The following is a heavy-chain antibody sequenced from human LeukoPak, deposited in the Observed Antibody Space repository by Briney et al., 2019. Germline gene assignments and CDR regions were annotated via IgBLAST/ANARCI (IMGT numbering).Heavy chain of an antibody. CDR2: ISGSGGST. Sequence: GGSLRLSCAASGFTFSSYGMSWVRQAPGKGPEWVSAISGSGGSTYYADSGKGRFTISRDNSKNTLYLQMNSLRAEDTAVYYCARDKAIFGVVIIYYYYMDVWGKGTTVTVSS. CDR1: GFTFSSYG. V-gene: IGHV3-23*01. CDR3: ARDKAIFGVVIIYYYYMDV. J-gene: IGHJ6*03. D-gene: IGHD3-3*01.